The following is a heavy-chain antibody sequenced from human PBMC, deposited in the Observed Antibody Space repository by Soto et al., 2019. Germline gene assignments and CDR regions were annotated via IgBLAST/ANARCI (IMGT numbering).Heavy chain of an antibody. CDR3: ARHRLLTPPVY. CDR1: GGSISSNNYY. V-gene: IGHV4-39*01. Sequence: SETLSLTCTVSGGSISSNNYYWGWIRQPPRKGLEWTGSIYYSGTTYYNPSLKNRLTISVDTSKNQFSLKLSSVTAADTAVYYCARHRLLTPPVYWGQGTLVTVSS. CDR2: IYYSGTT. D-gene: IGHD1-26*01. J-gene: IGHJ4*02.